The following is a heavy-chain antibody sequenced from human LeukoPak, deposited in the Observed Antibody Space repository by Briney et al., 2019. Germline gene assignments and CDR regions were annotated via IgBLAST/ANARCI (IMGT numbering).Heavy chain of an antibody. J-gene: IGHJ3*02. V-gene: IGHV1-46*01. Sequence: ASVKVSCKASGYTFTSYDINWVRQAPGQGLEWMGIINPSGGSTSYAQKFQGRVTMTRDTSTSTVYMELSSLRSEDTAVYYCARDRPPTYYYDSSGLGAFDIWGQGTMVTVSS. CDR2: INPSGGST. CDR1: GYTFTSYD. D-gene: IGHD3-22*01. CDR3: ARDRPPTYYYDSSGLGAFDI.